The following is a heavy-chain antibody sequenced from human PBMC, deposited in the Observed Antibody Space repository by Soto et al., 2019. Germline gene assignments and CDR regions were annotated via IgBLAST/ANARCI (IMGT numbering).Heavy chain of an antibody. CDR3: VRGQPHRITIFEVVIRSYDYGMDV. V-gene: IGHV4-34*01. Sequence: QVQLQQWGAGLLKPSETLSLTCAVYGGSFTGYYWTWIRQTPGKGLEWIGEINYRGSTYYNPSLESRITMAVDTSKNQFSLKLSSVTAAATAVYFCVRGQPHRITIFEVVIRSYDYGMDVWGQGTTVTVSS. CDR2: INYRGST. CDR1: GGSFTGYY. J-gene: IGHJ6*02. D-gene: IGHD3-3*01.